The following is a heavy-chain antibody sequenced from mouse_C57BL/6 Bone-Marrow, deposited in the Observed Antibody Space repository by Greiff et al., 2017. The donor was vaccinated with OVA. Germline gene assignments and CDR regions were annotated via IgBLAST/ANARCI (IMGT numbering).Heavy chain of an antibody. D-gene: IGHD2-1*01. CDR3: EYYGNYDPYFDY. V-gene: IGHV1-26*01. CDR1: GYTFTDYY. J-gene: IGHJ2*01. CDR2: INPNNGGT. Sequence: EVQLQQSGPELVKPGASVKISCKASGYTFTDYYMNWVKQSHGKSLEWIGDINPNNGGTSYNQKFKGKATLTVDQSSSTAYMQLNSLTSEDSAVYYCEYYGNYDPYFDYWGQGTTLTVSS.